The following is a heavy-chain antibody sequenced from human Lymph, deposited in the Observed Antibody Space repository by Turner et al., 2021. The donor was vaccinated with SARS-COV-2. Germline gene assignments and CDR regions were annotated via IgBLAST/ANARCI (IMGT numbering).Heavy chain of an antibody. J-gene: IGHJ6*02. CDR1: GFHFKHYA. D-gene: IGHD3-16*01. V-gene: IGHV3-23*01. CDR3: ANLYPTVSWEFPYGMDV. CDR2: ISGSGGST. Sequence: EVQLLESGGGLVQPGGSLRLACAASGFHFKHYAMSWVRQAPGKGLEWVATISGSGGSTYYADSVKGRFIISRDNSKNTLYLQMNSLRAEDTAVYYCANLYPTVSWEFPYGMDVWGQGTTVTVSS.